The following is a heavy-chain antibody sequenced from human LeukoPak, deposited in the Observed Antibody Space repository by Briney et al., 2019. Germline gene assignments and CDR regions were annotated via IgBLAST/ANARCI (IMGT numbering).Heavy chain of an antibody. CDR3: SRHKSVRYRSSWYSDY. CDR2: IYPGDSDT. Sequence: GESLKISCKGSGYSITSYWICWVRQMPGKGLELMGIIYPGDSDTRYSPSFQGQVPISADKAISNAYLQWSSLKASDTAMYYCSRHKSVRYRSSWYSDYWGQGTLVTVSS. CDR1: GYSITSYW. V-gene: IGHV5-51*01. D-gene: IGHD6-13*01. J-gene: IGHJ4*02.